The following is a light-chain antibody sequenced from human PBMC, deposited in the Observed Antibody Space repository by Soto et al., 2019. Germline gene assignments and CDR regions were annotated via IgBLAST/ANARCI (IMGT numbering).Light chain of an antibody. J-gene: IGKJ1*01. CDR1: QSVSSSY. Sequence: EIVLTQSPGTLSLSPGERATLSCRASQSVSSSYLAWYQQKPGQAPRLVIYDIFTRATGVPTRISGSGSGTDFTLTISRLEPEDFAVYYCQQYGSSPRTFGRGTKVDIK. V-gene: IGKV3-20*01. CDR3: QQYGSSPRT. CDR2: DIF.